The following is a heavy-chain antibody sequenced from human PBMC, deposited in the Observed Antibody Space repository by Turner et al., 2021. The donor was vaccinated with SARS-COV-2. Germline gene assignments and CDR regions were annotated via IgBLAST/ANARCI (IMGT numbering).Heavy chain of an antibody. J-gene: IGHJ4*02. CDR3: ARVDSPTKGFYFDY. V-gene: IGHV3-30-3*01. Sequence: QVQLVESGGGVVQPGRSLRLSCAASGFTFSSYAMHWVRQAPGKGLEWVAVISYDGSNKYYADSVKGRFTISRDNSKNTLYLQMNSLRAEDTTVYYCARVDSPTKGFYFDYWGQGTLVTVSS. D-gene: IGHD3-3*01. CDR2: ISYDGSNK. CDR1: GFTFSSYA.